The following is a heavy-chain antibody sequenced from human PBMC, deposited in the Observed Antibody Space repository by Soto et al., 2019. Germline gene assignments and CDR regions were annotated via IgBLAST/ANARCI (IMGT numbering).Heavy chain of an antibody. J-gene: IGHJ4*02. D-gene: IGHD4-17*01. Sequence: EVQLLESGGGLVQPGGSLRLSCAASGFTFSSYAMSWVRQAPGKGLEWVSAISGSGGSTYYADSVKGRFTISRDNSKNPIYRQMTGLRAEDPAVYYCAKGASYGDYGRDYWGQGTLVTVSS. V-gene: IGHV3-23*01. CDR1: GFTFSSYA. CDR3: AKGASYGDYGRDY. CDR2: ISGSGGST.